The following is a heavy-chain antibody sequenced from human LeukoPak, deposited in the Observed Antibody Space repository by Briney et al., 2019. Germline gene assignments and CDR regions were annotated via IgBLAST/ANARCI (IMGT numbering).Heavy chain of an antibody. Sequence: PSETLSLTCSVSGGSISSYYWSWIRQPPGKGLEWIGYIYYSGSTNYNPSLKSRVTISVDTSKNQFSLKLTSVTAADTAVYYCAKQTGSGLFILPGGQGTLVTVSS. V-gene: IGHV4-59*08. CDR2: IYYSGST. CDR3: AKQTGSGLFILP. J-gene: IGHJ4*02. D-gene: IGHD3/OR15-3a*01. CDR1: GGSISSYY.